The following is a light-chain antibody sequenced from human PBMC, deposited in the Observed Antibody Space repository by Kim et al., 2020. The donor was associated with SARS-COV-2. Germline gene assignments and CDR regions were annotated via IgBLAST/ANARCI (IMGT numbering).Light chain of an antibody. V-gene: IGLV4-60*03. J-gene: IGLJ1*01. Sequence: QLVLTQSSSASASLGSSVKLTCTLSSRHSTYVIAWHQQQPGRAPRYLMKVESRGLLHKGNDVPDRFSGSSSGADRYLTISNLQSEDEADYYCVTWASDTYVFGTGTQLTVL. CDR1: SRHSTYV. CDR3: VTWASDTYV. CDR2: VESRGLL.